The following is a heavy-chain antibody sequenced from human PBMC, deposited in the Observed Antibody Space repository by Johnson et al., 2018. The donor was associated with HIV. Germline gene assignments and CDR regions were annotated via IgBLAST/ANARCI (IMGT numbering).Heavy chain of an antibody. Sequence: EVQLVESGGDLVQPGGSLRLSCAASRFTFSNYWMTWVRQAPGKGLEWVANINQDGGEKLYVDSVKGRFTISRDNAENSLYLQMNSLRAEDTAVYYCARGRYAFDIWGQGTMVTVSS. CDR3: ARGRYAFDI. V-gene: IGHV3-7*01. CDR2: INQDGGEK. J-gene: IGHJ3*02. CDR1: RFTFSNYW.